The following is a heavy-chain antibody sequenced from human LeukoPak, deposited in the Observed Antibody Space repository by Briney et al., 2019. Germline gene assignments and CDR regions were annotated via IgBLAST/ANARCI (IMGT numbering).Heavy chain of an antibody. CDR1: GFTFSSYA. J-gene: IGHJ4*02. Sequence: GGSPRLSCAASGFTFSSYAMSWVRQAPGKGLEWVSAISGSGGSTYYADSVKGRFTISRDNSKNTLYLQMNSLRAEDTAVYYCAKDLTRTGAVAGTWGQGTLVTVSS. CDR3: AKDLTRTGAVAGT. D-gene: IGHD6-19*01. V-gene: IGHV3-23*01. CDR2: ISGSGGST.